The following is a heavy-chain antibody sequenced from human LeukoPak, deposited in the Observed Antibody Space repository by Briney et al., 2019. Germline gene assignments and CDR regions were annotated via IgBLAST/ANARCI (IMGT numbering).Heavy chain of an antibody. J-gene: IGHJ6*02. CDR2: ISSSGSTI. CDR3: ARGEKQLWFMTSYGMDV. V-gene: IGHV3-48*03. D-gene: IGHD5-18*01. CDR1: GFTFSSYE. Sequence: GGSLRLSCAASGFTFSSYEMNWVRQAPGKGLEWVSYISSSGSTIYYADSVKGRFTISRDNAKNSLYLQMNSLRAEDTAVYYCARGEKQLWFMTSYGMDVWGQGTTVTVSS.